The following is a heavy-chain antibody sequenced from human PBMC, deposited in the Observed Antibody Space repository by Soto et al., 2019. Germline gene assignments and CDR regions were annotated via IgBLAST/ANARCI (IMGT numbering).Heavy chain of an antibody. V-gene: IGHV3-15*07. D-gene: IGHD1-26*01. Sequence: EVQLVESGGGLVKPGGSLRLSCAASGFTFSNAWMNWVRQAPGKGLEWVGRIKSKTDGGTTDYAAPVKGRFTISRDESKNTLDRQMDSLNGEDTAVYYCATDVVGATRAGYLRYWGQGTLVTVAS. CDR2: IKSKTDGGTT. J-gene: IGHJ4*02. CDR1: GFTFSNAW. CDR3: ATDVVGATRAGYLRY.